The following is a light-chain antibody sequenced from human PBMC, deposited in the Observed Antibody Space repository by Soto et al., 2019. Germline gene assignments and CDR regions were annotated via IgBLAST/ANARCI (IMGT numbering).Light chain of an antibody. J-gene: IGLJ1*01. CDR3: SSYTSSTLFV. CDR1: SSDVGGYNY. Sequence: QSALTQPASVSGSPGQWITISCTGTSSDVGGYNYVSWYQQHPGKAPKLMIYGVSTRPSGVSNRFSGSKSGNTASLTISGLQAEDEADYYCSSYTSSTLFVFGTGTKLTVL. V-gene: IGLV2-14*01. CDR2: GVS.